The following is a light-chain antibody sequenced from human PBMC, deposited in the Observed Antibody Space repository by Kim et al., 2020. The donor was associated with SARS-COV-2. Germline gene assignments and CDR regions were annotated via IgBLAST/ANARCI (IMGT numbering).Light chain of an antibody. CDR2: AAS. J-gene: IGKJ1*01. CDR1: QDIANS. V-gene: IGKV1-27*01. CDR3: QKYNTVPWT. Sequence: ASVGDRVTITCRASQDIANSLAWYQQKPGTVPKLLIYAASTLQSGVPSRFSGSGSGTEFTLTIGSLQTEDVATYYCQKYNTVPWTFGPGTKVDIK.